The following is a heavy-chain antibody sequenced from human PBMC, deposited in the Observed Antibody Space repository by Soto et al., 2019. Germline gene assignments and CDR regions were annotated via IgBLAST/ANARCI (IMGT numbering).Heavy chain of an antibody. CDR1: GFSLSTSGMC. D-gene: IGHD3-10*01. J-gene: IGHJ6*03. Sequence: SGPTLVKPTQTLTLSCTFSGFSLSTSGMCVSWIRQPPGKALEWLARIDWDDDKYYSTSLKTRLTISKDTSKNQVVLTMTNMDPVDTATYYCARTSGLLRYYYYYMDVWGKGTTVTVSS. CDR3: ARTSGLLRYYYYYMDV. V-gene: IGHV2-70*11. CDR2: IDWDDDK.